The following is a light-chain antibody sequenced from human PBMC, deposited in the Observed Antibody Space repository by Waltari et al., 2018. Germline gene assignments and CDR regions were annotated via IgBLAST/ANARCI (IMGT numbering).Light chain of an antibody. CDR3: QQYYGVPLT. Sequence: DIVMTQSPDSLAVSLGERATINCKSSHSVLETSANKNYLAWYQQRPGQSPKMLFYWASFREAGVPERLSASGSGTDFTLTISSLQAEDVAVYYCQQYYGVPLTFGGGTKVEIK. J-gene: IGKJ4*01. CDR1: HSVLETSANKNY. V-gene: IGKV4-1*01. CDR2: WAS.